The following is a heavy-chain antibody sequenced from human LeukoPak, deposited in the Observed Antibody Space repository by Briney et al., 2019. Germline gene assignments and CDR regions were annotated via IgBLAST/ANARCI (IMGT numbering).Heavy chain of an antibody. Sequence: GGSLRLSCAASGFTFSSYGMHWVRQAPGKGLEWVAVIWHDGSNKYYAESVKGRFTVSRDNSKNTLHLEMSSLRAEDTALYFYAKEGWNGNYYLDYWSQGTLVTVSS. CDR1: GFTFSSYG. J-gene: IGHJ4*02. CDR2: IWHDGSNK. CDR3: AKEGWNGNYYLDY. V-gene: IGHV3-33*06. D-gene: IGHD1-7*01.